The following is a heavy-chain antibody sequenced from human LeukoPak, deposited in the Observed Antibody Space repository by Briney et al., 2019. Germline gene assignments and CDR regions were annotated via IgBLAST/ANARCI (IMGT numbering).Heavy chain of an antibody. CDR2: ITHSGKT. CDR3: ARASIPRAFDI. CDR1: GGSVSSGSHY. D-gene: IGHD2-2*02. V-gene: IGHV4-61*01. J-gene: IGHJ3*02. Sequence: SETLSLTCTVSGGSVSSGSHYWSWIRQPPGKGLEWIAYITHSGKTNYNPSLISRVTISIDTSKNQFSLKLSSVTAADTAVYYCARASIPRAFDIWGQGTMVTVSS.